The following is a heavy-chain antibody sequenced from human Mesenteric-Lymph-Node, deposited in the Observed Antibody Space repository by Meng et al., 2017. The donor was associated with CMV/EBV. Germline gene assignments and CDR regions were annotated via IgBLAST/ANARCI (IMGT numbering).Heavy chain of an antibody. CDR1: GYTFTANC. V-gene: IGHV1-2*02. CDR3: ARGGTVVTPDY. Sequence: ASVKVSCKASGYTFTANCIHWIRQAPGQGLEWVGWIHPNSGATTYAENFQGRVSMIRDTSITTVYMDLSSLTIDDTAVYYCARGGTVVTPDYWGPGTLVTVSS. J-gene: IGHJ4*02. D-gene: IGHD4-23*01. CDR2: IHPNSGAT.